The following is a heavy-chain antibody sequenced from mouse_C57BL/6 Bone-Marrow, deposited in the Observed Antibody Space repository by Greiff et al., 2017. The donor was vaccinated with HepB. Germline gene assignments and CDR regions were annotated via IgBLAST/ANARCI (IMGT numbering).Heavy chain of an antibody. V-gene: IGHV5-17*01. CDR3: ASPHYYGSSYAMDY. D-gene: IGHD1-1*01. Sequence: EVKLLESGGGLVKPGGSLKLSCAASGFTFSDYGMHWVRQAPEKGLEWVAYISSGSSTIYYADKVKGRFTISRDNAKNTLFLQMTSLRSEDTAMYYCASPHYYGSSYAMDYWGQGTSVTVSS. CDR1: GFTFSDYG. CDR2: ISSGSSTI. J-gene: IGHJ4*01.